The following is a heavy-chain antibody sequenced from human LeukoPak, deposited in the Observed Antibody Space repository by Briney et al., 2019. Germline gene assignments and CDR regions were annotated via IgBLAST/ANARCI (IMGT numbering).Heavy chain of an antibody. J-gene: IGHJ1*01. D-gene: IGHD3-3*01. CDR3: ARDRYDFWSGSPPQYFQH. V-gene: IGHV3-30-3*01. CDR1: GFTFSSYA. CDR2: ISYDGSNK. Sequence: GGSLRLSCAASGFTFSSYAMHWVRQAPGKGLEWVAVISYDGSNKYYADSVKDRFTISRDNSKNTLYLQMNSLRAEDTAVYYCARDRYDFWSGSPPQYFQHWGQGALVTVSS.